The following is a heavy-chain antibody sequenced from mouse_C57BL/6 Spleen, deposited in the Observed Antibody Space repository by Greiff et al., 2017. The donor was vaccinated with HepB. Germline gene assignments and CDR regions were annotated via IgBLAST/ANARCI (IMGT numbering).Heavy chain of an antibody. CDR3: ARTYYYGSSYDGWYFDV. D-gene: IGHD1-1*01. CDR2: ISSGSSTI. J-gene: IGHJ1*03. CDR1: GFTFSDYG. Sequence: DVKLVESGGGLVKPGGSLKLSCAASGFTFSDYGMHWVRQAPEKGLEWVAYISSGSSTIYYADTVKGRFTISRDNAKNTLFLQMTSLRSEDTAMYYCARTYYYGSSYDGWYFDVWGTGTTVTFSS. V-gene: IGHV5-17*01.